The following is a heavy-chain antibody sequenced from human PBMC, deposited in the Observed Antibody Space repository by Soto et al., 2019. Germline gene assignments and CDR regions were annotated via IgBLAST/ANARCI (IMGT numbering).Heavy chain of an antibody. CDR3: ARDVIVMTGVFGF. CDR1: GGTFYTYA. J-gene: IGHJ4*02. CDR2: ITPMIGTT. D-gene: IGHD2-8*01. V-gene: IGHV1-69*01. Sequence: QVHLVQSGAEVKRPGSSVRVSCRASGGTFYTYAFTWVRQAPGQGLEWMGGITPMIGTTKYAQKFHGRVTYSGAESASTAYMELSNLRSDDTAVYYCARDVIVMTGVFGFWGQGTLITVSS.